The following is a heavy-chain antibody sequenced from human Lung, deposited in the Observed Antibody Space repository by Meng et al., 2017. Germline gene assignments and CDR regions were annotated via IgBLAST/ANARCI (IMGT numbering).Heavy chain of an antibody. J-gene: IGHJ4*02. V-gene: IGHV1-2*06. D-gene: IGHD6-13*01. CDR2: INPKSGDT. CDR3: ARDEDISAAGKLFGDY. Sequence: QVQLLQSGAEVKTPCASVKVSCKPSGSSFTAYYIHWVRQAPGQGLEWMGRINPKSGDTHYAQRFQGRVTMTGDTSISTAYMELSGLRSDDTAMYYCARDEDISAAGKLFGDYWGQGTLVTVSS. CDR1: GSSFTAYY.